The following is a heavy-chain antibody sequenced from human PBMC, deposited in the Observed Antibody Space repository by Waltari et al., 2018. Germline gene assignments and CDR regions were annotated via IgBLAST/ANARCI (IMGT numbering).Heavy chain of an antibody. CDR1: GGDYW. CDR2: VKRDGTRP. CDR3: TTNPPGY. J-gene: IGHJ4*02. V-gene: IGHV3-74*01. Sequence: EVQLVESGGGLVQSGGSVRLSCADSGGDYWMDWVRQAPGKGLMWVSRVKRDGTRPTYADSVKGRFTVSRDSANNMLYLQMNSLRAEDTAVYYCTTNPPGYWGQGTLVTVSS.